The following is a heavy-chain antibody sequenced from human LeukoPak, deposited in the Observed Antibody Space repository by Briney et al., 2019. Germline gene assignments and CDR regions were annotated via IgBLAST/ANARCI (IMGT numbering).Heavy chain of an antibody. CDR1: GGSFSGYF. CDR3: AVSDCSSTNCLTPDNFDY. Sequence: SETLSLTCAVYGGSFSGYFCSWIRQPPGKGLEWIGEINHSGHTNYNPSLKSRVTISIDTSKNQFSLKMNSVTAADTAVYYCAVSDCSSTNCLTPDNFDYWGQGTLVTVSS. V-gene: IGHV4-34*01. CDR2: INHSGHT. J-gene: IGHJ4*02. D-gene: IGHD2-2*01.